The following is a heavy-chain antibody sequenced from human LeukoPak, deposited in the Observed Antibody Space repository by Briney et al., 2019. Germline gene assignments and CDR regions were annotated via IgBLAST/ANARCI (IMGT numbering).Heavy chain of an antibody. Sequence: SETLSLTCTVSGGSISSYYWSWIRQPPGKGLEWIGFIFYSGTTNYNPSLKSRVTISVDTSKNQCSLKLSSVTAADTAVYYCARGGWNKFDYWGQGTLVTVSS. CDR3: ARGGWNKFDY. CDR2: IFYSGTT. CDR1: GGSISSYY. D-gene: IGHD3-22*01. V-gene: IGHV4-59*01. J-gene: IGHJ4*02.